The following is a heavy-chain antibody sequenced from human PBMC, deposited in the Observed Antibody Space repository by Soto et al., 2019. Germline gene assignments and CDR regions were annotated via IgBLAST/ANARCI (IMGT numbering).Heavy chain of an antibody. Sequence: GGSLRLSCAASGFTFSSYAMTWVRQAPGKGLEWVSVISGSGGSTYYADSVKGRFTISRDNSKNTLYLQMNSLRAEDTAVYYCAKDRAPRYGMDVWGQGTTVTVS. V-gene: IGHV3-23*01. CDR3: AKDRAPRYGMDV. J-gene: IGHJ6*02. CDR1: GFTFSSYA. CDR2: ISGSGGST. D-gene: IGHD3-10*01.